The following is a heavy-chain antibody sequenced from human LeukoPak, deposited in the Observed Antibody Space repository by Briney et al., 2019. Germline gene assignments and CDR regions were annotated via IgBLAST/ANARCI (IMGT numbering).Heavy chain of an antibody. CDR3: ARDTISYCTNGVCYLMDV. CDR1: GGSISSSSYY. CDR2: IYYSGST. J-gene: IGHJ6*04. Sequence: SETLSLTCTVSGGSISSSSYYWGWIRQPPGKGLEWIGSIYYSGSTYYNPSLKSRVTISVDTSKNQFSLKLSSVTAADTAVYYCARDTISYCTNGVCYLMDVWGKGTTVTVSS. V-gene: IGHV4-39*07. D-gene: IGHD2-8*01.